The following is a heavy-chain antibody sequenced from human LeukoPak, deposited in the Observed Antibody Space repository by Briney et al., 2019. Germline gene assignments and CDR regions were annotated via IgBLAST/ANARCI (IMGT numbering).Heavy chain of an antibody. CDR1: GFTFSSYG. J-gene: IGHJ4*02. Sequence: PGGSLRLSCAPSGFTFSSYGMHWVRQAPDKGREWVAVISYDGSNKYYADSVKGRFTISRDNSKNTLYLQMNSLRAEDTAVYYCAKGRDSSSWLDYFDYWGQGTLVTVSS. D-gene: IGHD6-13*01. CDR3: AKGRDSSSWLDYFDY. CDR2: ISYDGSNK. V-gene: IGHV3-30*18.